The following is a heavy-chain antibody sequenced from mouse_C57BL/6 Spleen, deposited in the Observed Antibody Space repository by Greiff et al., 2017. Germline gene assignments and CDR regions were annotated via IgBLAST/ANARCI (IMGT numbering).Heavy chain of an antibody. D-gene: IGHD1-1*01. CDR1: GYTFTSYC. Sequence: QVQLKQPGAELVMPGASVKLSCKASGYTFTSYCMHWVKQRPGQGLEWIGEIDPSDSYTNYNQKFKGKSTLTVDKSSSTAYMQLSSLTSEDSAVYYCARRGITTVYFDYWGQGTTLTVSS. CDR2: IDPSDSYT. V-gene: IGHV1-69*01. J-gene: IGHJ2*01. CDR3: ARRGITTVYFDY.